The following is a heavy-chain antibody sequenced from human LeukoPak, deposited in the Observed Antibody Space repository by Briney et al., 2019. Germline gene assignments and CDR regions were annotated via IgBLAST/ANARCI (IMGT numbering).Heavy chain of an antibody. CDR2: IIPNGGGT. V-gene: IGHV1-2*02. D-gene: IGHD2-2*01. CDR3: ARVPRPRDPTSSAAHQPFDY. Sequence: GASVKVSCKASGYTFTDYLIHWVRQAPGQGPEWMGWIIPNGGGTKYAQKLQDRVTMTRDTSINTAYMELSGLRPDDTAVYYCARVPRPRDPTSSAAHQPFDYWGQGTLVTVSS. J-gene: IGHJ4*02. CDR1: GYTFTDYL.